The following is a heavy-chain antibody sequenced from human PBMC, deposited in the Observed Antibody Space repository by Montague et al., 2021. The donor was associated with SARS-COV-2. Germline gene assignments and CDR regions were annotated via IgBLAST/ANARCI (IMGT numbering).Heavy chain of an antibody. Sequence: SLILSCAASGFTFDDYGMSWVRQAPVKGLEWVSGINWNGGSTGYXDSVKGRFTISRDNAKNSLYLQMNSLRAEDTALYYCATLDYGDYYDWYFDLWGRGTLVTVSS. CDR1: GFTFDDYG. J-gene: IGHJ2*01. CDR2: INWNGGST. D-gene: IGHD4-17*01. CDR3: ATLDYGDYYDWYFDL. V-gene: IGHV3-20*04.